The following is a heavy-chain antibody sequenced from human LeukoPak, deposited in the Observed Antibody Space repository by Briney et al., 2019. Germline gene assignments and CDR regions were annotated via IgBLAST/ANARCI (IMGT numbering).Heavy chain of an antibody. V-gene: IGHV3-30*18. CDR2: MSYDGSNK. J-gene: IGHJ4*02. CDR1: GFTFSTYG. Sequence: GRSLRLSCAASGFTFSTYGMHWVRQAPGKGLEWVAVMSYDGSNKYYADSVKGRFTISRDNSESTLYLQMNSLRSEDTAVYYCAKVRGGRTARLAPLEYWGQGALVTVSS. D-gene: IGHD3-16*01. CDR3: AKVRGGRTARLAPLEY.